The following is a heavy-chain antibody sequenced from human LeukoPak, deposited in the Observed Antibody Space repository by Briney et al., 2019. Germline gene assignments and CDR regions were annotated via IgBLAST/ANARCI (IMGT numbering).Heavy chain of an antibody. CDR2: INRDGSS. J-gene: IGHJ4*02. CDR1: GGSLTGYY. V-gene: IGHV4-34*01. D-gene: IGHD3-10*01. CDR3: ARSNSYGPGTHYLHH. Sequence: SETLSLTCDISGGSLTGYYWSWVRQPPGKGLEWIGEINRDGSSYNNPSLKSRVTISIDTSKNQFSLRLSSVTAADTGVYYCARSNSYGPGTHYLHHWGQGTLVTVSS.